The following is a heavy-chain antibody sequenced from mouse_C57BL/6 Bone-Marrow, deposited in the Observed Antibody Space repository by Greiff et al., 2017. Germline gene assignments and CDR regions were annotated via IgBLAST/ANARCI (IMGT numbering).Heavy chain of an antibody. CDR2: FDPSDSYT. CDR1: GYTFTSYW. V-gene: IGHV1-50*01. CDR3: ASGCWCAY. Sequence: QVQLQQPGAELVKPGASVKLSCKASGYTFTSYWMQWVKQRPGQGLEWIGEFDPSDSYTNYNQKFKGKATLTVDTSSSTAYMQLSSLTSEDSAVYYCASGCWCAYWGQGTLVTVSA. J-gene: IGHJ3*01.